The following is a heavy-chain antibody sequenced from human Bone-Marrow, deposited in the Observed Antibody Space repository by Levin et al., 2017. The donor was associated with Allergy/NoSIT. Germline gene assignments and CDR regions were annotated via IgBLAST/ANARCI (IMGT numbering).Heavy chain of an antibody. V-gene: IGHV3-13*01. CDR2: IGTAGDT. CDR1: GFTFSSYD. D-gene: IGHD3-16*01. J-gene: IGHJ3*02. CDR3: ARDLGGGGGGAFDI. Sequence: ETLSLTCAASGFTFSSYDMHWVRQATGKGLEWVSAIGTAGDTYYPGSVKGRFTISRENAKNSLYLQMNSLRAGDTAVYYCARDLGGGGGGAFDIWGQGTMVTVSS.